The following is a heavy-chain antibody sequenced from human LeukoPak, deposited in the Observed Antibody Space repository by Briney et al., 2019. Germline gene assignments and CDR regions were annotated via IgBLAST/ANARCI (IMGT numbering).Heavy chain of an antibody. CDR1: GGSISSGDYY. Sequence: PSQTLSLTCTVSGGSISSGDYYWSWIRQPPGKGLEWIGYIYYSGSTYYNPSLKSRVTISVDTSKNQFSLKLSSVTAADTAVYYCARGVSGSYYVGPFDYWGQGTLVTVSP. D-gene: IGHD1-26*01. J-gene: IGHJ4*02. CDR3: ARGVSGSYYVGPFDY. CDR2: IYYSGST. V-gene: IGHV4-30-4*08.